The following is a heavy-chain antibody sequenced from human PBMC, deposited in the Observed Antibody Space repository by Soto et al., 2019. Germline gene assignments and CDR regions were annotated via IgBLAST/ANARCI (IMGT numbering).Heavy chain of an antibody. J-gene: IGHJ4*02. CDR2: ISYDGSNK. D-gene: IGHD6-13*01. CDR3: AGGSSRSWPIDY. CDR1: GFTFSSYA. Sequence: GGSLRLSCAASGFTFSSYAMHWVRQAPGKGLEWVAVISYDGSNKYYADPVKGPFTISSDNSKNTLYLQMNSLRAEDTAVYYCAGGSSRSWPIDYWGQGTLVTVSS. V-gene: IGHV3-30-3*01.